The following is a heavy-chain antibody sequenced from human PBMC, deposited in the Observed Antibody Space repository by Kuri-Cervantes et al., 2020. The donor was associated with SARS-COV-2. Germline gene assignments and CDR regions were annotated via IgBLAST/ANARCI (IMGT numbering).Heavy chain of an antibody. Sequence: GGSLRLSCAASGFTFSTYAMNWVRQAPGKGLEWVSVISGIGGGTDYADSVKGRFTISRDNSKNTLYLQMNSLRAEDTAVYYCVRDGDHWNFDYWGQGTLVTVSS. CDR1: GFTFSTYA. CDR3: VRDGDHWNFDY. CDR2: ISGIGGGT. D-gene: IGHD1-1*01. V-gene: IGHV3-23*01. J-gene: IGHJ4*02.